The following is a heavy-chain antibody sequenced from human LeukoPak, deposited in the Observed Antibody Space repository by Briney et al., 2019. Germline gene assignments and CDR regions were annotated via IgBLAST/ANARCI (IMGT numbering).Heavy chain of an antibody. CDR1: GLTVTSDF. D-gene: IGHD3-22*01. V-gene: IGHV3-53*01. Sequence: GGSLRLSCAASGLTVTSDFVSWVRQAPGKGLEWLSVIYSGSSTYYADSVKGRFTISRDNSKNTVYLQMSSLRAEDTAVYYCARLCSTSSCYAFDIWGQGTMVAVSS. J-gene: IGHJ3*02. CDR3: ARLCSTSSCYAFDI. CDR2: IYSGSST.